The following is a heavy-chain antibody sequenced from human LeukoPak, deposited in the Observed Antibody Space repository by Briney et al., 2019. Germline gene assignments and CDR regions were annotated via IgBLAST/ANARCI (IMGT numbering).Heavy chain of an antibody. D-gene: IGHD3-3*01. Sequence: ASVNVSCKTSGYTFSNYGVSWVRQAPGQGLEWMGWISGYNGNTDYGQKFQGRVTMTTDTSTTTVYMELRSLRFDDTAVYYCARIHDFWHGYQGVFHDYWGQGTLVTVSS. J-gene: IGHJ4*02. CDR1: GYTFSNYG. CDR3: ARIHDFWHGYQGVFHDY. V-gene: IGHV1-18*01. CDR2: ISGYNGNT.